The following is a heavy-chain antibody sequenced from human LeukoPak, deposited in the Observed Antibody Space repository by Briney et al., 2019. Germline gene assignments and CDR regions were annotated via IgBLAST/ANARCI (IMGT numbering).Heavy chain of an antibody. CDR2: FDPEDGET. J-gene: IGHJ4*02. Sequence: ASVKVSCKVSGYTLTELSMHWVRQAPGKGLEWMGGFDPEDGETIYAQKFQGRVTMTEDTSTDTAYMELSSLRSGDTAVYYCARVYREYPGSPGDYWGQGTLVTVSS. CDR3: ARVYREYPGSPGDY. CDR1: GYTLTELS. V-gene: IGHV1-24*01. D-gene: IGHD1-14*01.